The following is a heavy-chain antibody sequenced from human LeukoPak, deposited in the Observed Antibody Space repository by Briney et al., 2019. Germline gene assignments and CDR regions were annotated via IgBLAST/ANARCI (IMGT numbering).Heavy chain of an antibody. D-gene: IGHD3-22*01. CDR1: VLTFRDYS. J-gene: IGHJ4*02. Sequence: GVSLTLSCAASVLTFRDYSINGVRQAPGKGREWVSSINPTSTSIFYAVGVKGLFTIYRDNARSSLYMKMNSVKAEDTDVYYCVRLRRNGDRSDYYYFYDYWGKGILVT. CDR2: INPTSTSI. V-gene: IGHV3-21*01. CDR3: VRLRRNGDRSDYYYFYDY.